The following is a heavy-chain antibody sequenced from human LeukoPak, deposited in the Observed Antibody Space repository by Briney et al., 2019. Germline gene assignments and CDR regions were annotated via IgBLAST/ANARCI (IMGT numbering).Heavy chain of an antibody. CDR1: GFIFSSYS. V-gene: IGHV3-66*01. J-gene: IGHJ4*02. CDR3: ARGRSYYYDNTGSFDY. D-gene: IGHD3-22*01. CDR2: IYSAGSI. Sequence: GGSLRLSCAASGFIFSSYSMSWVRQAPGKGLEWVSIIYSAGSIYYADSVKGRFTISRDNSENTLYLQMNNLRAEDTAVYFCARGRSYYYDNTGSFDYWGQGTLVTVSS.